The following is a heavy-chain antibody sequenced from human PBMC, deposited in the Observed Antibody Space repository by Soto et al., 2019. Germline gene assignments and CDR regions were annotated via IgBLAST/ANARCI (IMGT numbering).Heavy chain of an antibody. CDR1: GGSISSYY. D-gene: IGHD2-15*01. J-gene: IGHJ5*02. Sequence: SETLSLTCTVSGGSISSYYWSWIRQPPGKGLEWIGYIYYSGSTNYNPSLKSRVTISVDTSKNQFSLKLSSVTAADTAVYYCARELGYCSGGRCYSGWFDPWGQGPLVTVSS. V-gene: IGHV4-59*13. CDR2: IYYSGST. CDR3: ARELGYCSGGRCYSGWFDP.